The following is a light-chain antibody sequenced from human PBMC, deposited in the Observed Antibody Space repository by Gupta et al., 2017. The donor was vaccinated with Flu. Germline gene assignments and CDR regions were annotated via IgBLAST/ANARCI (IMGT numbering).Light chain of an antibody. V-gene: IGLV1-40*01. CDR1: ISTLGAGYD. CDR3: QSYDNTISAWV. J-gene: IGLJ3*02. CDR2: VNI. Sequence: QSVLTQPPAVPGAPGQRVTISSGVSISTLGAGYDVRWFQQLPGTAPKVPLYVNIKRPSGVPDRFSGSTSGTSASPAPTGLQAEDEADYYGQSYDNTISAWVFGGGTKLTVL.